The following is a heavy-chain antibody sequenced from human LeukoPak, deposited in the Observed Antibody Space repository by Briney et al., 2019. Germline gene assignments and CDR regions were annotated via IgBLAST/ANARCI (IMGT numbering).Heavy chain of an antibody. J-gene: IGHJ4*02. CDR2: MNPNSGNT. CDR1: GYTFTSYY. Sequence: EASVKVSCKASGYTFTSYYMHWVRQAPGQGLEWMGYMNPNSGNTGYAQKFQGRVTITKNTSISTAYMELSSLRSEDTAVYYCAREGFDYWGQGTLVTVSS. V-gene: IGHV1-8*03. CDR3: AREGFDY.